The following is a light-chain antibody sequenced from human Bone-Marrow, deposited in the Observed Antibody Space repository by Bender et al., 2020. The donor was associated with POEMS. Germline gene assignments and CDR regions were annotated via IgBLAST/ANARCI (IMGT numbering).Light chain of an antibody. CDR1: KLGDKY. J-gene: IGLJ3*02. CDR2: QDT. Sequence: SYELTQPPSVSVSPGQTASITCSGDKLGDKYACWYQQKPGQSPVLVIYQDTKRPSGIPERFSGSNSGTSASLAITGLQAEDEGDYYCQSYDNSLGGWVFGGGTKLTVL. CDR3: QSYDNSLGGWV. V-gene: IGLV3-1*01.